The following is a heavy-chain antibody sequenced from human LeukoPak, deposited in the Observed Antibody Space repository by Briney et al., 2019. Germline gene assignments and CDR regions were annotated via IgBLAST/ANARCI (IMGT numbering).Heavy chain of an antibody. V-gene: IGHV4-39*01. CDR1: GGSISSSSYY. CDR3: ARPMLYGRGAFDI. CDR2: IYYSGST. Sequence: SETLSLTCTVSGGSISSSSYYWGWIRQPPGKGLEWIGSIYYSGSTYYNPSLKSRVTISVDTSKNQFSLKLSSVTAADTAMYYCARPMLYGRGAFDIWGQGTMVTVSS. J-gene: IGHJ3*02. D-gene: IGHD3-10*02.